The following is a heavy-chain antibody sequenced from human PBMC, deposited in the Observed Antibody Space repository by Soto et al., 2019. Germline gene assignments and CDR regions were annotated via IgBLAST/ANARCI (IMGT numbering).Heavy chain of an antibody. Sequence: EVQLVESGGGLVQPGGSLRLSCAASGFTVSSNYMSWVRQAPGKGLEWVSVIYSGGSTYYADSVKGRFTISRDNSKNTLYLQMNSLRAEDTAVYYCASCQRGSGGYFDYWGQGTLVTVSS. J-gene: IGHJ4*02. CDR1: GFTVSSNY. CDR2: IYSGGST. CDR3: ASCQRGSGGYFDY. D-gene: IGHD2-15*01. V-gene: IGHV3-66*01.